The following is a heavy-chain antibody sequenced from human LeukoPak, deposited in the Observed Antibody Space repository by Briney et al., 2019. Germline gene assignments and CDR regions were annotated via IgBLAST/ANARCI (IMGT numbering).Heavy chain of an antibody. J-gene: IGHJ6*02. Sequence: PGGSLRLSCAASGFTFSSYGMHWVRQAPGKGLEWVAVIWYDGSNKYYADSVKGRFTISRDNSKNTLYLQMNSLRAEDTAVYHCARDWGVVTAMRYYYGMDVWGQGTTVTVSS. CDR2: IWYDGSNK. CDR3: ARDWGVVTAMRYYYGMDV. CDR1: GFTFSSYG. V-gene: IGHV3-33*01. D-gene: IGHD2-21*02.